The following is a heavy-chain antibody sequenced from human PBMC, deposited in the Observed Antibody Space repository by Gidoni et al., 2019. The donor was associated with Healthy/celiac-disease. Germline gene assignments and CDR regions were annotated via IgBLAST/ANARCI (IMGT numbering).Heavy chain of an antibody. CDR2: ISGSGGST. CDR3: AKAPHCSSTSCYRSYFDY. J-gene: IGHJ4*02. CDR1: GFAFSSYA. V-gene: IGHV3-23*01. Sequence: EVQLLESGGGLVRPGGSLRLSCAASGFAFSSYAMSWVRQAPGKGLEWVSAISGSGGSTYYADSVKGRFTISRDNSKNTLYLQMNSLRAEDTAVYYCAKAPHCSSTSCYRSYFDYWGQGTLVTVSS. D-gene: IGHD2-2*01.